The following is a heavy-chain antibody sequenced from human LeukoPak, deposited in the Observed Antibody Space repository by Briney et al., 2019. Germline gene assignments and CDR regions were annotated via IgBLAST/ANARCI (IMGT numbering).Heavy chain of an antibody. V-gene: IGHV6-1*01. D-gene: IGHD6-13*01. CDR1: GDSVSSNSGA. Sequence: SQTLSLTCAISGDSVSSNSGAWNWIRQSPWRGLEWLGRTYYRSRWYYDSAVSVQSRITISPDASKNQFSLQLSSVTPDDTAVYYCARGSSGWSVSLFDAWGQGTLVTVSS. CDR3: ARGSSGWSVSLFDA. J-gene: IGHJ5*02. CDR2: TYYRSRWYY.